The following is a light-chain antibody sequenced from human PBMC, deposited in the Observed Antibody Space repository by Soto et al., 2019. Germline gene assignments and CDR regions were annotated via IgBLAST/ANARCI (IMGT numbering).Light chain of an antibody. J-gene: IGLJ1*01. CDR2: DDN. CDR1: SSNIGGNS. V-gene: IGLV1-51*01. Sequence: QSVLTQPPSVSAAPGQKVTISCSGSSSNIGGNSVSWYQQLPGTAPKLLIYDDNKRPSGIPDRFSGSKSGTSATLGITGFQTGNEADYYCGSWDSSLSAYVFGTGTKV. CDR3: GSWDSSLSAYV.